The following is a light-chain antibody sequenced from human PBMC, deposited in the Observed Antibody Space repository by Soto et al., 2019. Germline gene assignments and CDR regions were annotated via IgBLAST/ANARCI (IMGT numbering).Light chain of an antibody. CDR2: QVS. CDR3: VQVSHFPRT. V-gene: IGKV2-24*01. J-gene: IGKJ1*01. Sequence: DIVLTQTPLSSPVTLGQPASISCRSSQSLVYSDGNTYLSWLQQRPGQPPRLLIYQVSNRFSGVPDRFSVSGAGTDFTLKISRVEAEDVGVYYCVQVSHFPRTFGQGTKVEIK. CDR1: QSLVYSDGNTY.